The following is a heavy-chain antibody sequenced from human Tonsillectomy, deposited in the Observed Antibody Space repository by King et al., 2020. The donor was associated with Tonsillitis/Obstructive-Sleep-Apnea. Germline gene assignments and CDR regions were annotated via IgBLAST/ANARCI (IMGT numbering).Heavy chain of an antibody. D-gene: IGHD2-15*01. V-gene: IGHV1-46*01. J-gene: IGHJ5*02. CDR1: GYTFTSYY. Sequence: QLVQSGAEVKKPGASVKVSCKASGYTFTSYYMHWVRQAPGQGLEWMGIINPSGGSTSYAQKFQGRVTMTRDTSTSTVYMELSSLRSEDTAVYYCARGREGYCSGGSCYSDGNNWFDPWGQGTLVTVSS. CDR2: INPSGGST. CDR3: ARGREGYCSGGSCYSDGNNWFDP.